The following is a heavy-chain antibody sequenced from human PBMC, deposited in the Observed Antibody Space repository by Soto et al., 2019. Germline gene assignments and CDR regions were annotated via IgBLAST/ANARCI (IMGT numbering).Heavy chain of an antibody. CDR3: ARTAAAGKYYYGMDV. D-gene: IGHD6-13*01. J-gene: IGHJ6*02. Sequence: PREALKISCKGSGYSFSRYWVGWGGPKPGKGLEWMGIIYPGDSDTRYSPSFQGQVTISADKSISTAYLQWSSLKASDTAMYYCARTAAAGKYYYGMDVWGQGTTVTVSS. CDR1: GYSFSRYW. V-gene: IGHV5-51*01. CDR2: IYPGDSDT.